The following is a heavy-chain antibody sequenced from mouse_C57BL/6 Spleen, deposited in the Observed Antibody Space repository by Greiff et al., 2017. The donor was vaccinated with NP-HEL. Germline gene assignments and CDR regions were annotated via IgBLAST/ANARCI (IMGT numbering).Heavy chain of an antibody. J-gene: IGHJ2*01. CDR3: AREGSTVVARCFDY. D-gene: IGHD1-1*01. CDR1: GYAFSSYC. V-gene: IGHV1-80*01. CDR2: IYPGDGDT. Sequence: VQLQQSGAELVKPGASVKISCKASGYAFSSYCMNWVKRRPGKGLEWIGQIYPGDGDTNYNGRFKGKATLTADNSSSTAYMQLSSLTSEDSAVYFCAREGSTVVARCFDYWGQGTTLTVSS.